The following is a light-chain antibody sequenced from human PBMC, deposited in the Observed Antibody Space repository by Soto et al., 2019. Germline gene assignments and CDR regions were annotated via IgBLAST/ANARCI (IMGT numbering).Light chain of an antibody. CDR3: QQYGNSPYT. CDR1: QSVSSSY. J-gene: IGKJ2*01. V-gene: IGKV3-20*01. CDR2: GAS. Sequence: ETVLTQSPGTLSLSPGERATLSCRASQSVSSSYLAWYQQKPGQAPRLLIYGASSRATGIPDRFSGSGSGTDFTLTISRVEPEDCAVYYCQQYGNSPYTFGQGTKLEIK.